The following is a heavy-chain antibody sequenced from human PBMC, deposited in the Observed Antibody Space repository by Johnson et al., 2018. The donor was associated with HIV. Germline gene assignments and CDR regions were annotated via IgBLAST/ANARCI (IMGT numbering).Heavy chain of an antibody. CDR1: GFTFSSYA. CDR2: ISYDGSNK. J-gene: IGHJ3*02. D-gene: IGHD2-2*01. V-gene: IGHV3-30-3*01. CDR3: AKADTMAGDAFDI. Sequence: QVQLVESGGGVVQPGRSLRLSCAASGFTFSSYAMHWVRQAPGKGLEWVAVISYDGSNKYYADSLNGRFTISRDNSKNTLYLQMNSLRADDTAMYYCAKADTMAGDAFDIWGQGTMVTVSS.